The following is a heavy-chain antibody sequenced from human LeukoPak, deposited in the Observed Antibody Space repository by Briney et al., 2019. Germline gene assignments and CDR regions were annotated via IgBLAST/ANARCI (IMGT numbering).Heavy chain of an antibody. J-gene: IGHJ6*03. Sequence: GASVKVSCKASGYTFTSYYMHWVRQAPGLGLEWMGIINPSGGSTSYAQKFQGRVTMTRDTSTSTVYMELSSLRSEDTAVYYCASNSITGAYYYYMDVWSKGTTVTISS. CDR2: INPSGGST. CDR1: GYTFTSYY. D-gene: IGHD1-20*01. CDR3: ASNSITGAYYYYMDV. V-gene: IGHV1-46*01.